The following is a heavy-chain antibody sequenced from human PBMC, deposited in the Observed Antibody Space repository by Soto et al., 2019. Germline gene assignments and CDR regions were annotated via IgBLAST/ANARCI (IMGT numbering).Heavy chain of an antibody. Sequence: QVQLVQSGAEVKKPGASVKVSCKASGYTFTTYYMHWVRQAPGQGLEWMGRINPSGGDTKYAQKFQGRVTMTRDTSTSTVYMDLSSLRSEDTAVYYCARDRTGPTDILDYWGQGTLVSVSS. CDR2: INPSGGDT. CDR3: ARDRTGPTDILDY. D-gene: IGHD1-1*01. V-gene: IGHV1-46*01. CDR1: GYTFTTYY. J-gene: IGHJ4*02.